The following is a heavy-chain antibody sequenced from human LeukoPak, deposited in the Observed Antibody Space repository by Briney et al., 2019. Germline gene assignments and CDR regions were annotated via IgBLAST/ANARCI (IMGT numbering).Heavy chain of an antibody. Sequence: GASVKVSCKASGYTFTDYFMNWMRQAPGQGLEWMGWINPNSGGTNYAQKFQGWVTMTRDTSISTAYMEPNRLRSDDTAVYYCARDQASAAVGTVYYYHGMDVWGQGTTVTVSS. D-gene: IGHD6-13*01. CDR3: ARDQASAAVGTVYYYHGMDV. J-gene: IGHJ6*02. V-gene: IGHV1-2*04. CDR2: INPNSGGT. CDR1: GYTFTDYF.